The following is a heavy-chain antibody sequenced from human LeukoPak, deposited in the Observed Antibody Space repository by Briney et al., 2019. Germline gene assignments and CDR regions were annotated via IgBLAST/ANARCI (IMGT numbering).Heavy chain of an antibody. CDR3: ARVAVAQYYFDY. CDR1: GYTLTNYG. Sequence: ASVKVSCKASGYTLTNYGINWVRQAPGQGLEWMGYISAYNGNTNYAQKFQGRVTMTTDTSTNTVYVELRSLRSDDTAVYYCARVAVAQYYFDYWGQGTLVTVSS. V-gene: IGHV1-18*01. CDR2: ISAYNGNT. D-gene: IGHD4-23*01. J-gene: IGHJ4*02.